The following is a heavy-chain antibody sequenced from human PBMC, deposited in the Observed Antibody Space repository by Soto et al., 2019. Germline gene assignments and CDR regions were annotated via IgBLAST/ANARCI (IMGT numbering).Heavy chain of an antibody. CDR1: GDSVSTSDYY. CDR3: VDA. CDR2: IFYSGLT. Sequence: PSETLSLTCSVSGDSVSTSDYYWAWIRQPPGKGLEWIGSIFYSGLTYSNPSLKSRVTLSVDTSKNQFSVRLNSVTAADTAVYYGVDAWGQGTTVTVSS. V-gene: IGHV4-39*01. J-gene: IGHJ6*02.